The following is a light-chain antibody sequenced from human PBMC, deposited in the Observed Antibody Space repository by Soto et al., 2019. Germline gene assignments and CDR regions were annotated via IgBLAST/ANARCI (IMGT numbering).Light chain of an antibody. Sequence: QSALTQPASVTGSPGPSITISCTGNSSDVGGYNYVSWYQQHPGKAPKLMIYDVSNRPSGVSNRFSGSKSSNTDSLTISWLQAEDEADYYYSSYTSSSTRVFGTGTKVTVL. CDR1: SSDVGGYNY. CDR3: SSYTSSSTRV. CDR2: DVS. J-gene: IGLJ1*01. V-gene: IGLV2-14*01.